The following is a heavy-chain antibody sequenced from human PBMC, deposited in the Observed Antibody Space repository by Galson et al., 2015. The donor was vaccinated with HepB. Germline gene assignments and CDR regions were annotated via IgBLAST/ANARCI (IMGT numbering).Heavy chain of an antibody. CDR3: ARTYYSYGMDV. J-gene: IGHJ6*02. Sequence: PALVKPTQTLTLTCTFSGFSLTTSGMCVSWIRQPPGKALEWLARIDWDDDEYYSTSLKTRLTISKDTSKNQVVLTMTYMDPVDTATYYCARTYYSYGMDVWGQGTTVTVSS. CDR2: IDWDDDE. V-gene: IGHV2-70*11. CDR1: GFSLTTSGMC.